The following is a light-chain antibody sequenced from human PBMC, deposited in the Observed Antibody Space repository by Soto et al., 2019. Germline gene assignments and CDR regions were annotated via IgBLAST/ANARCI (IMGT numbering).Light chain of an antibody. Sequence: QAVVTQPPSASGTPGQRVTISCSGRSSNIGSNYVYWYQQLPGTAPKLLIYRNNQRPSGVPDRFSGSKSGTSASLAISGLRSEDEADYYCAAWDDSLSAWVFGGGTKLTVL. CDR3: AAWDDSLSAWV. V-gene: IGLV1-47*01. CDR1: SSNIGSNY. J-gene: IGLJ3*02. CDR2: RNN.